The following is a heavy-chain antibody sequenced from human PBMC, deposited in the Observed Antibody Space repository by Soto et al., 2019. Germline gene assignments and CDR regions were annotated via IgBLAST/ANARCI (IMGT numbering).Heavy chain of an antibody. CDR2: IITAIGNT. V-gene: IGHV1-3*04. Sequence: QVQLVQSGAEVKKPGASVKISCKASGYTFADYAIHWVRQAPGQRLEWMGWIITAIGNTKYSQKFEGRVTLTRDTSASTAYMELSSLTSEDTAVYYCARDDGIGTNTGYFAWGQGTLVTVSS. CDR3: ARDDGIGTNTGYFA. D-gene: IGHD3-9*01. J-gene: IGHJ5*02. CDR1: GYTFADYA.